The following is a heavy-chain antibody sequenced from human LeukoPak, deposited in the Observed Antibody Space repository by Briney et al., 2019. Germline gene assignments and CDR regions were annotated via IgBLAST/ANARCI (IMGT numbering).Heavy chain of an antibody. J-gene: IGHJ4*02. Sequence: PGGSLRLSCAASGFTFGSYEMNWVRQAPGKGLEWLSYIISSGATRYYADSVKGRFTVSRDNAKNSLYLQMNSLRAEDTAVYYCARQIEVAGKETAWTFDYWGQGTLVTASS. CDR2: IISSGATR. CDR3: ARQIEVAGKETAWTFDY. D-gene: IGHD6-19*01. CDR1: GFTFGSYE. V-gene: IGHV3-48*03.